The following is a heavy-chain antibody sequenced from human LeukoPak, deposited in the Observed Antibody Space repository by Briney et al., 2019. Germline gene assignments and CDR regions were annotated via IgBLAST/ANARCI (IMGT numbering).Heavy chain of an antibody. V-gene: IGHV3-23*01. CDR1: GFTFTGYS. CDR2: TSGGGGST. D-gene: IGHD1-26*01. Sequence: GGSLRLSCAASGFTFTGYSMNWVRQAPGKGLEWVSTTSGGGGSTYYADSVKGRFTISRDNSKNTLYLQVNSLRAEDTAVYYCAKGGKWDVTPFDYWGQGTLVTVSS. CDR3: AKGGKWDVTPFDY. J-gene: IGHJ4*02.